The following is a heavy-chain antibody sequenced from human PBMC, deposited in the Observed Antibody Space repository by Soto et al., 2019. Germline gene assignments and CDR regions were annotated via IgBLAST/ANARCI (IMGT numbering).Heavy chain of an antibody. CDR2: ISSDGNNK. D-gene: IGHD3-22*01. CDR1: GFTFSSYG. J-gene: IGHJ4*02. V-gene: IGHV3-30*03. CDR3: ARDGHFDSSGHSYFFDA. Sequence: QAHLVESGGGVVQPGRSLTLSCAASGFTFSSYGLHWVRQAPGEGLEWVTVISSDGNNKYYIDSVKGRFTISRDNSKNTLYLQMTRLRVEDTAVYYCARDGHFDSSGHSYFFDAWGQGPLVTVSS.